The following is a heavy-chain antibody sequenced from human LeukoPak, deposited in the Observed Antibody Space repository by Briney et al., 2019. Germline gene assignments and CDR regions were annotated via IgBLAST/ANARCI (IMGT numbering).Heavy chain of an antibody. CDR3: ARVNDYYDSSGSW. V-gene: IGHV1-2*02. D-gene: IGHD3-22*01. J-gene: IGHJ4*02. Sequence: GASVKVSCKASGYTFTGYYMHWVRQAPGQGLEWMGWINPNSGGTNYAQKFQGRVTMTRDTSISTAYMELSRLRSDDTAVYYCARVNDYYDSSGSWGGQGTLVTVSS. CDR2: INPNSGGT. CDR1: GYTFTGYY.